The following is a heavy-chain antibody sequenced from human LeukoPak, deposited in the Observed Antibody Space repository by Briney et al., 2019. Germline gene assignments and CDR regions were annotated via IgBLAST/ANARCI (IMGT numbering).Heavy chain of an antibody. D-gene: IGHD4-11*01. CDR3: ARGVTTVTSHLRYYYMDV. V-gene: IGHV4-39*07. Sequence: PSETLSLTCTVSGGSISSGDYYWSWIRQPPGKGLEWIGEINHSGSTNYNPSLKSRVTISVDTSKNQFSLKLSSVTAADTAVYYCARGVTTVTSHLRYYYMDVWGKGTTVTVSS. J-gene: IGHJ6*03. CDR1: GGSISSGDYY. CDR2: INHSGST.